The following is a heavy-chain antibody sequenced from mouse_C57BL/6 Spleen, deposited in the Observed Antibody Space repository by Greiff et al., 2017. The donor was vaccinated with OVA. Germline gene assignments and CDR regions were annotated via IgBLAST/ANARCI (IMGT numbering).Heavy chain of an antibody. CDR2: INPSNGGT. V-gene: IGHV1-53*01. J-gene: IGHJ3*01. CDR3: ARIYYYDGGFAY. CDR1: GYTFTSYW. Sequence: QVQLKESGTELVKPGASVKLSCKASGYTFTSYWMHWVTQRPGQGLEWIGNINPSNGGTNYNEKFKSKATLTVDKSSSTAYMQLSSLTSEDSAVYYCARIYYYDGGFAYWGQGTLVTVSA. D-gene: IGHD1-1*01.